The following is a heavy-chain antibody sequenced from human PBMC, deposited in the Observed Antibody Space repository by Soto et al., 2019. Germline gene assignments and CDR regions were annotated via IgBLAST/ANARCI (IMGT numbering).Heavy chain of an antibody. CDR3: ARQWLGNWFDP. V-gene: IGHV1-69*01. J-gene: IGHJ5*02. CDR1: GGTFSSYA. CDR2: IITIFGTA. Sequence: QVQLVESGAEVEKPGSSVKVSWKASGGTFSSYALSWVRQAPGQGLEWMGGIITIFGTANYAQKFQGRVTMTADESTSTGYMELSSRRSEDTAVYYSARQWLGNWFDPWGQGTLVTVSS. D-gene: IGHD6-19*01.